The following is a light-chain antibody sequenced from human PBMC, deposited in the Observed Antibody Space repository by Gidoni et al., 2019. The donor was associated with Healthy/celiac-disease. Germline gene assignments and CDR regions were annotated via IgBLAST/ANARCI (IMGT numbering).Light chain of an antibody. V-gene: IGKV4-1*01. Sequence: DIVMTQSPDSLAVSLGERATINCKSSKSFLYSSKNKNYLAWYQQKTGQPPKLLIYWASTRESGVPDRFSGSGSVTDFTLTIISLQAEDVAVYYCQQYYSTPTWTFGQGTKVEIK. CDR1: KSFLYSSKNKNY. CDR2: WAS. CDR3: QQYYSTPTWT. J-gene: IGKJ1*01.